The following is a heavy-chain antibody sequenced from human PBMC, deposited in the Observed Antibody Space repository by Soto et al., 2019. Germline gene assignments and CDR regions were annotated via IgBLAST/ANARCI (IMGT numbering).Heavy chain of an antibody. CDR2: IIPIFGTA. V-gene: IGHV1-69*13. CDR3: AREGRVATITSRYYYGMDV. Sequence: ASVKVSCKASGGTFSSYAISWVRQAPGQGLEWMGGIIPIFGTANYAQKFQGRVTITADESTSTAYMELSSLRSEDTAVYYCAREGRVATITSRYYYGMDVWGQGTTVTVSS. D-gene: IGHD5-12*01. CDR1: GGTFSSYA. J-gene: IGHJ6*02.